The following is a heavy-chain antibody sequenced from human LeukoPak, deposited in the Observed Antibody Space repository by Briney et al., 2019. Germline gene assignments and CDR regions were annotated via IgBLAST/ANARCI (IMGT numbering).Heavy chain of an antibody. Sequence: PGGSLRLSCAASEFTFSDYWMSWVRQAPGKGLEWVANIKQDGSEKYYVDSVKGRFTISRDNAKNSLYLQMNSLRAEDTAVYYCAREGLGYCSATSCYKGGYDYWGQGTLVTVSS. J-gene: IGHJ4*02. D-gene: IGHD2-2*02. CDR2: IKQDGSEK. CDR3: AREGLGYCSATSCYKGGYDY. CDR1: EFTFSDYW. V-gene: IGHV3-7*01.